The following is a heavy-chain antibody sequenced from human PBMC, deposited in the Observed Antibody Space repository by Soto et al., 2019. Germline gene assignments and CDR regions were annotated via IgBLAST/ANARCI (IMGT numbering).Heavy chain of an antibody. Sequence: SETLSLSCTVSGGSISSYYWSWIRQPPGKGLEWIGYIYYSGSTNYNPSLKSRVTISVDTSKNQFSLKLSSVTAADTAVYYCARDHGGKALDVWGKGTTVTVSS. V-gene: IGHV4-59*01. CDR1: GGSISSYY. CDR3: ARDHGGKALDV. CDR2: IYYSGST. J-gene: IGHJ6*04.